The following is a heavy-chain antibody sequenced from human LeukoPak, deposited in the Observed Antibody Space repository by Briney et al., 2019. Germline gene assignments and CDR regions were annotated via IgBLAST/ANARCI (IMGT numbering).Heavy chain of an antibody. CDR3: AKDKSEYDFWSGYSPIDY. CDR1: GFTFSSYG. J-gene: IGHJ4*02. Sequence: GGSLRLSCAASGFTFSSYGMHWVRQAPGKGMEWVAFIRYDGSNKYYADSVKGRFTISRDNSKNTLYLQMNSLRAEDTAVYYCAKDKSEYDFWSGYSPIDYWGQGTLVTVSS. CDR2: IRYDGSNK. V-gene: IGHV3-30*02. D-gene: IGHD3-3*01.